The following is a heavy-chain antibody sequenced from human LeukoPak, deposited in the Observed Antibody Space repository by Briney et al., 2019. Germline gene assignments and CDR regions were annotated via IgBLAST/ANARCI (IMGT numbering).Heavy chain of an antibody. Sequence: GGSLTLSCAASGFTFSSYVMHWVRQAPGKGLEWVAFIRYDGSNKKYADSVKGRFTISRDNSKNTLYLQMNSLRAEDTAVYYCARTLIEYSVSSCYFDYWGQGTLVTVSS. CDR1: GFTFSSYV. D-gene: IGHD6-6*01. J-gene: IGHJ4*02. CDR2: IRYDGSNK. CDR3: ARTLIEYSVSSCYFDY. V-gene: IGHV3-30*02.